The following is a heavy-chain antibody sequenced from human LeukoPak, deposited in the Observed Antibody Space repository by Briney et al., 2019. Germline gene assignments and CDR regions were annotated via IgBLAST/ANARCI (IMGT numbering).Heavy chain of an antibody. CDR2: ISSSGSTI. CDR3: AKVSGYDLYWFDP. CDR1: GFTFSDYY. V-gene: IGHV3-11*01. Sequence: GGSLRLSCSASGFTFSDYYMTWIRQAPGKGLEWDSYISSSGSTIYYADSVKGRFTISRDNSKNTLYLQMNSLRAEDTAVYYCAKVSGYDLYWFDPWGQGTLVTVSS. J-gene: IGHJ5*02. D-gene: IGHD5-12*01.